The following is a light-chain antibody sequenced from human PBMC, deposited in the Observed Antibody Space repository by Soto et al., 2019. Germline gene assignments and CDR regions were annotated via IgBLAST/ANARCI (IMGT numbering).Light chain of an antibody. CDR1: QSVSSSY. V-gene: IGKV3-20*01. J-gene: IGKJ1*01. Sequence: EIVLTQSPGTLSLSPGERATLSCRASQSVSSSYLAWYQQKPGQAPRLLIYGASSRATGLPARFSGSGSGAEFTLTISSLQPDNFATYYCQHYNSYSEAFGQGTKVDIK. CDR2: GAS. CDR3: QHYNSYSEA.